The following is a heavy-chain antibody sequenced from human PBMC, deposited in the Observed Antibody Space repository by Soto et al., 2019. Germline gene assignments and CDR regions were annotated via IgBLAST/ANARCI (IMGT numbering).Heavy chain of an antibody. V-gene: IGHV4-39*01. CDR2: IYYSGST. J-gene: IGHJ3*02. Sequence: QLQLQESGPGLVKPSETLSLTCTVSGGSISSSSYYWGWIRQPPGKGLEWIGSIYYSGSTYYNPSLKSRVTISVDTAKNQCSLKLSSVTAADTAVYYCARPAGSSGYDPATYAFDIWVQGTMVTVSS. CDR1: GGSISSSSYY. D-gene: IGHD5-12*01. CDR3: ARPAGSSGYDPATYAFDI.